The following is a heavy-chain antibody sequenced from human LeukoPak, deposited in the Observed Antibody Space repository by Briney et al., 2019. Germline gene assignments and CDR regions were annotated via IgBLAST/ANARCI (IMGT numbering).Heavy chain of an antibody. CDR2: IYYSGKN. Sequence: SETLSLTCSVSGGSISSYYWTWIRQPPGKGLEWIGYIYYSGKNNYNPSLKSRVTMSVDTSKNQFSLKLSSVTAADTAVYYCARDSPSSSSGWYFDYWGQGTLVTVSS. J-gene: IGHJ4*02. CDR3: ARDSPSSSSGWYFDY. V-gene: IGHV4-59*12. D-gene: IGHD6-19*01. CDR1: GGSISSYY.